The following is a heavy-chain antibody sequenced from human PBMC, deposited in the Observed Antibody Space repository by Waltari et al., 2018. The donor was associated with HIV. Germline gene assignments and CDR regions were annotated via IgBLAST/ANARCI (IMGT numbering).Heavy chain of an antibody. CDR1: GGSISSGSYY. CDR3: ARSPGYSFGRFDY. J-gene: IGHJ4*02. Sequence: QVQLQESGPGLVKPSQTLSLTCTVSGGSISSGSYYWGWIRQPAGKGLEWIGRIYTRGSTKYNPALKSRVTISVDTSKNQFSLKLSSVTAADTAVYYCARSPGYSFGRFDYWGQGTLVTVSS. D-gene: IGHD5-18*01. V-gene: IGHV4-61*02. CDR2: IYTRGST.